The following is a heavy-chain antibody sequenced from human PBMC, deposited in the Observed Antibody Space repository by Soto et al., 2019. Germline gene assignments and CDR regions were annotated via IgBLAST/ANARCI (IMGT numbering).Heavy chain of an antibody. Sequence: ASVKVSCKASGYTFTNYGITWVRQAPGQGLEWMGGIIPIFGTANYAQKFQGRVTITADESTSTAYMELSSLRSEDTAVYYCARGVVPAAINWFDPWGQGTLVTV. D-gene: IGHD2-2*02. J-gene: IGHJ5*02. CDR2: IIPIFGTA. CDR1: GYTFTNYG. V-gene: IGHV1-69*13. CDR3: ARGVVPAAINWFDP.